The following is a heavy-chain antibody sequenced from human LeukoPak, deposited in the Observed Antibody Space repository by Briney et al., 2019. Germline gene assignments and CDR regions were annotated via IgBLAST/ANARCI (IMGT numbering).Heavy chain of an antibody. CDR2: ISYDGSNK. Sequence: GGSLRLSCAASGFTFSRHWMTWVRQAPGKGLEWVAVISYDGSNKYYADSVKGRFTISRDNSKNTLYLQMNSLSAEDTAVYYCARGTTMIVVVVYYWGQGTLVTVSS. J-gene: IGHJ4*02. CDR3: ARGTTMIVVVVYY. CDR1: GFTFSRHW. V-gene: IGHV3-30-3*01. D-gene: IGHD3-22*01.